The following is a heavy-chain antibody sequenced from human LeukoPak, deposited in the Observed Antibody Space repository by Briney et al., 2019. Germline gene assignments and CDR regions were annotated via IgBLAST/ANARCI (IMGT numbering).Heavy chain of an antibody. V-gene: IGHV3-72*01. J-gene: IGHJ4*02. CDR2: VKNRGSGYST. CDR1: GFTFSNNY. CDR3: ARIMRVDYGTYYFDY. Sequence: PGGSLRLSCAASGFTFSNNYINWVRQAPGKGLEWVAGVKNRGSGYSTQYAASVKGRFTFSRDDSENTVYLQMNSLKTEDTAVYFCARIMRVDYGTYYFDYWGPGTLVTVSS. D-gene: IGHD4/OR15-4a*01.